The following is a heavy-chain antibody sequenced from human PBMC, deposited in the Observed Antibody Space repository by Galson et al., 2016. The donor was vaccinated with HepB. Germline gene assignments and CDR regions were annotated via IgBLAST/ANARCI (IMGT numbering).Heavy chain of an antibody. Sequence: SLRLSCAASGLSFSSYNMDWVRRAPGKGLEWVSYISRTGETFYYADSVKGRFTISRDNAKNSLYLQMNSLRAEDTAVYYCARGDIVGAIFDYWGQGTLVTVSS. D-gene: IGHD1-26*01. CDR2: ISRTGETF. CDR1: GLSFSSYN. J-gene: IGHJ4*02. V-gene: IGHV3-48*04. CDR3: ARGDIVGAIFDY.